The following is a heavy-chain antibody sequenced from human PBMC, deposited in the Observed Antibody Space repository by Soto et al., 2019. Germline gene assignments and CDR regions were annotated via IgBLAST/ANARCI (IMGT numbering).Heavy chain of an antibody. CDR1: GFTFSSYG. J-gene: IGHJ4*02. V-gene: IGHV3-33*01. CDR3: ARDSLPTVEAPEMY. Sequence: GGSLRLSCAASGFTFSSYGMHWVRQAPGKGLEWVAVIWYDGSNKYYADSVKGRFTISRDNSKNTLYLQMNSLRAEDTAVYYCARDSLPTVEAPEMYWGQGTLVTVSS. CDR2: IWYDGSNK. D-gene: IGHD4-17*01.